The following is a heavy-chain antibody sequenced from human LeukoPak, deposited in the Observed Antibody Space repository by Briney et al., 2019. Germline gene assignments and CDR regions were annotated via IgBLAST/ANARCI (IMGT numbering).Heavy chain of an antibody. D-gene: IGHD3-22*01. CDR3: ATDRERDPSVYYLV. Sequence: PGGSLRLSCAASGFTFSDYAMSWVRQAPGEGLEWVSTISDDGTGTYYADYMKGRFTISRDNSKNTLFLQINTPRAEDSAVYYCATDRERDPSVYYLVGGQGTLITVSS. CDR1: GFTFSDYA. CDR2: ISDDGTGT. V-gene: IGHV3-23*01. J-gene: IGHJ4*02.